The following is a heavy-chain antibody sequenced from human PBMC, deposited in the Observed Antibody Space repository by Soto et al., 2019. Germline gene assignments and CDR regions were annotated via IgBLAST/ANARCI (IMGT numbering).Heavy chain of an antibody. D-gene: IGHD6-13*01. Sequence: QVQLVQSGAEVKKPGSSVKVSCKASGGTFSSYAISWVRQAPGQGLEWMGGIIPIFGTANYAQKFQGRVTITADESTSTAYMELSSLXXXXXXVYYCAREVAAAGKDYWGQGTLVTVXS. CDR1: GGTFSSYA. J-gene: IGHJ4*02. CDR3: AREVAAAGKDY. CDR2: IIPIFGTA. V-gene: IGHV1-69*01.